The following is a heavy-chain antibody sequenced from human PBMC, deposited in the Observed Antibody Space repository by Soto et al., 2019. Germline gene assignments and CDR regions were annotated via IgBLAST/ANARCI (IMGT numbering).Heavy chain of an antibody. J-gene: IGHJ4*02. CDR1: GGSFSGYY. V-gene: IGHV4-34*01. Sequence: ASETLSLTCAVYGGSFSGYYWSWIRQPPGKGLEWIGEINHSGSTNYNPSLKSRVTISVDTSKNQFSLKLSSVTAADTAVYYCARDHNTVTTFDYWGQGTLVTVSS. CDR2: INHSGST. CDR3: ARDHNTVTTFDY. D-gene: IGHD4-17*01.